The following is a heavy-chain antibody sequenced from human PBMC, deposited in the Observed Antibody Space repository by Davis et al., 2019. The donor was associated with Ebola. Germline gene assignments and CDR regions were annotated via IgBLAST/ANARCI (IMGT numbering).Heavy chain of an antibody. J-gene: IGHJ5*02. CDR3: ARAIAAAGYNWFDP. CDR2: IAYDGGNK. CDR1: GFSFSDYG. Sequence: GESLKISCAASGFSFSDYGMHWVRQAPGKGLEWVAVIAYDGGNKYYADSVKGRFTISRDNSKNTLYLQMNSLRAEDTAVYYCARAIAAAGYNWFDPWGQGTLVTVSS. D-gene: IGHD6-13*01. V-gene: IGHV3-30*03.